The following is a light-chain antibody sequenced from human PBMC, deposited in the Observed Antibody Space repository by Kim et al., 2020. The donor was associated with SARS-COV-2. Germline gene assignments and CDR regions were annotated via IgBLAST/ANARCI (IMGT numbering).Light chain of an antibody. J-gene: IGLJ3*02. CDR3: LLYCGGTQLWV. CDR2: STT. Sequence: TVTLTFASSTGAVTSGYYANWFQQNPGQAPRALIYSTTKKHSWTPARFSGSLLGGKAALTLSGVQPDDEADYYCLLYCGGTQLWVFGGGTQLTVL. V-gene: IGLV7-43*01. CDR1: TGAVTSGYY.